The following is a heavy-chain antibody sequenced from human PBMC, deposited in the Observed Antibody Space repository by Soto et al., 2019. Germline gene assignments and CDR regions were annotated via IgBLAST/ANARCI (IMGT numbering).Heavy chain of an antibody. Sequence: QVQLVQSGAEVKKPGSSVKVSCKASGGTFSRYAFSWVRQAPGQGPEWMGGIIPMYGTPNYAQKFQGRVTIIADRSTNTVYMERSSLRSEDTAVYYCAKGDGGLRDNWKYYYYGFDVWGQGTPVTVSS. D-gene: IGHD1-1*01. J-gene: IGHJ6*02. V-gene: IGHV1-69*14. CDR2: IIPMYGTP. CDR1: GGTFSRYA. CDR3: AKGDGGLRDNWKYYYYGFDV.